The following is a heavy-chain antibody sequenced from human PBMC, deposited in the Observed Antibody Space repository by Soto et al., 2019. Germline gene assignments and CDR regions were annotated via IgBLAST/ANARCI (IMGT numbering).Heavy chain of an antibody. CDR3: AVNCSGGSCQDY. V-gene: IGHV3-23*01. CDR2: ISGSGGST. J-gene: IGHJ4*02. D-gene: IGHD2-15*01. CDR1: GFTFSSHS. Sequence: PGGSLGLSCAASGFTFSSHSMSWVRQAPGKGLEWVSAISGSGGSTYYAESVKGRFTISRDNSKNTLYLQMNSLRAEDTAVYYCAVNCSGGSCQDYWGQGTLVTVSS.